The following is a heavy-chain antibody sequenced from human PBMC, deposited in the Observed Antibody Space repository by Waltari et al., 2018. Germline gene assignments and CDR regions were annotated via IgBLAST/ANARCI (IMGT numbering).Heavy chain of an antibody. J-gene: IGHJ6*02. V-gene: IGHV1-2*02. D-gene: IGHD5-12*01. Sequence: QVQLVQSGAEVKKPGASVKVSCKAAGYTFTGYYMHWVRQAPGQGLEWMGLINPNSGGTNYAQKFQGRVTMTRDTSISTAYMELSRLRSDDTAVYYCARVVRDGYNYYYYGMDVWGQGTTVTVSS. CDR1: GYTFTGYY. CDR2: INPNSGGT. CDR3: ARVVRDGYNYYYYGMDV.